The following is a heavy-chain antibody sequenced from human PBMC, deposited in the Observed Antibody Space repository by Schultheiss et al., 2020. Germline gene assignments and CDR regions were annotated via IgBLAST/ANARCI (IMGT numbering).Heavy chain of an antibody. J-gene: IGHJ2*01. D-gene: IGHD3-22*01. CDR3: ATVQTPNSSAWYGYFDL. CDR1: GGSISSYY. V-gene: IGHV4-59*01. Sequence: SETLSLTCTVSGGSISSYYWSWIRQPPGKGLEWIGNIYYSGGANYNPSLKSRVTISIDTSKNQFSLKLSSVTAADTAVYYCATVQTPNSSAWYGYFDLWGRGTLVTVSS. CDR2: IYYSGGA.